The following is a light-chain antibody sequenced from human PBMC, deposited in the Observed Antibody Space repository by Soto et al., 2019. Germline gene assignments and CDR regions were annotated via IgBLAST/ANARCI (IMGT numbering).Light chain of an antibody. V-gene: IGLV2-14*01. CDR3: ASYTTTSTLVV. Sequence: QSALTQPASVSGSPGQSITISCTGTSSDVSGYNYVSWYQHHPGKAPKLMIYEVSNRPSGVSDRFSASKSGNTASLTISGLQAEDEADYYCASYTTTSTLVVFGGGTKLTVL. CDR1: SSDVSGYNY. J-gene: IGLJ2*01. CDR2: EVS.